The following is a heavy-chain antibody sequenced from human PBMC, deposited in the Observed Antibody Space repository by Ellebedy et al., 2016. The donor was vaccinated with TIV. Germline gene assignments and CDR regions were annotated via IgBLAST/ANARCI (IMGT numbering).Heavy chain of an antibody. D-gene: IGHD3-9*01. CDR3: ARDPDAGYDISDYYYGMDV. J-gene: IGHJ6*02. CDR2: ISSSGSTI. V-gene: IGHV3-48*04. Sequence: GESLKISXAASGFTFSSYSMNWVRQAPGKGLEWVSYISSSGSTIYYADSVKGRFTISRDNAKNSLYLQMNSLRAEDTAVYYCARDPDAGYDISDYYYGMDVWGQGTTVTVSS. CDR1: GFTFSSYS.